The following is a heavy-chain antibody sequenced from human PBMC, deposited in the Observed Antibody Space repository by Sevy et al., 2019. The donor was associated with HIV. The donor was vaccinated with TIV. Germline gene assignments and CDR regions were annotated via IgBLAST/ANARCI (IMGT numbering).Heavy chain of an antibody. J-gene: IGHJ6*02. CDR3: AKDLWYSSGWYDYYYYYGMDV. Sequence: GGSLRLSCAASGFTFSSYAMSWVRQAPGKGLEWASAISGSGGSTYYADSVKGRFTISRDNSKNTLYLQMNSLRAEDTAVYYCAKDLWYSSGWYDYYYYYGMDVWGQGTTVTVSS. CDR2: ISGSGGST. CDR1: GFTFSSYA. V-gene: IGHV3-23*01. D-gene: IGHD6-19*01.